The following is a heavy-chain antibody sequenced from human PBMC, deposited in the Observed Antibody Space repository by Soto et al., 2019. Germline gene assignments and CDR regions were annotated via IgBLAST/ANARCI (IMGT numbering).Heavy chain of an antibody. CDR1: GYAISSGYY. Sequence: SETLSLTCAVSGYAISSGYYWGWIRQPPGKGLEWVGSIYHSGSTYSNPSLESRITMSVDTSTNNFTLKMTSVTAADTAVYYCAGGMRYFESCGNFDLWGQGALVTVSS. V-gene: IGHV4-38-2*01. CDR3: AGGMRYFESCGNFDL. J-gene: IGHJ4*02. D-gene: IGHD1-26*01. CDR2: IYHSGST.